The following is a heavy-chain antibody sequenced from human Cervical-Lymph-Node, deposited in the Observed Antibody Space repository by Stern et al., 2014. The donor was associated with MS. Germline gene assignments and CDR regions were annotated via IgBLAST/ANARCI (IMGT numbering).Heavy chain of an antibody. V-gene: IGHV2-5*02. D-gene: IGHD4-17*01. CDR2: IYWDDDK. J-gene: IGHJ4*02. CDR1: GFSVSTSEVG. CDR3: ARRYGDPNFDY. Sequence: QVTLRESGPTLLKPTQTLTLTCTVSGFSVSTSEVGVGWVRQPPGKALEWLALIYWDDDKRYSPSLKTRLTITKDASKNQVVLMITNTDPLDTATYYCARRYGDPNFDYWGQGILVTVSS.